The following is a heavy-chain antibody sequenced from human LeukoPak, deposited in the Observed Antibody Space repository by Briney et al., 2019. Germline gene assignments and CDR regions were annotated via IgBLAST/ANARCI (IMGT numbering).Heavy chain of an antibody. V-gene: IGHV3-21*01. Sequence: GGSLRLSCAASGFTFNNYNMNWVRQAPGKALEWVSSITSSGAYIFYADSVKGRFTISRDNAKNSLYLQMNSLRAEDTAVYYCAKDGIQLYDAFDIWGQGTMVTVSS. CDR3: AKDGIQLYDAFDI. J-gene: IGHJ3*02. CDR1: GFTFNNYN. CDR2: ITSSGAYI. D-gene: IGHD5-18*01.